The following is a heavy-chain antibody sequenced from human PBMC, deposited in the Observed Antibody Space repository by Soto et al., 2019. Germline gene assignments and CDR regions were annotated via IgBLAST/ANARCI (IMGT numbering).Heavy chain of an antibody. CDR2: INHSGST. V-gene: IGHV4-34*01. D-gene: IGHD3-3*01. CDR1: GGSFSGYY. CDR3: ARENVLRFLERLDY. J-gene: IGHJ4*02. Sequence: SETLSLTCAVYGGSFSGYYWSWIRQPPGKGLEWIGEINHSGSTNYNPSLKSRVTISVDTSKNQFSLKLSSVTAADTAVYYCARENVLRFLERLDYWGQGTLVTVSS.